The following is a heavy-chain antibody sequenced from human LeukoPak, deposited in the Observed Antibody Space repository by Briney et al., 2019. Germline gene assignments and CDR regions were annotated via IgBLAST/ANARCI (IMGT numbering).Heavy chain of an antibody. CDR3: ARGLGNPGGRYYYYYMDV. Sequence: ASVKVSCKASGYTFTDYYMHWVRQAPGQGLEWMGWINPNSGDTNYVQKFQGRVTLTRDTSISTAYMELSRLRSDDTAVYYCARGLGNPGGRYYYYYMDVWGKGTTVTVSS. CDR2: INPNSGDT. V-gene: IGHV1-2*02. CDR1: GYTFTDYY. J-gene: IGHJ6*03. D-gene: IGHD4-23*01.